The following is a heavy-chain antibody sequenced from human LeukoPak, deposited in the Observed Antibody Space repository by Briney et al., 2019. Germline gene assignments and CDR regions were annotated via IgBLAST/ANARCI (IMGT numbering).Heavy chain of an antibody. J-gene: IGHJ5*02. CDR2: IYYSGST. CDR3: AREPYCSSTSCYGDWFDP. Sequence: SQTLSLTCTVSGGSISSGDYYWSWIRQPPGKGLEWIGYIYYSGSTYYNPSLKSRVTISVDTSKNQFSLKLSSVTAADTAVYYCAREPYCSSTSCYGDWFDPWGQRTLVTVSS. V-gene: IGHV4-30-4*01. D-gene: IGHD2-2*01. CDR1: GGSISSGDYY.